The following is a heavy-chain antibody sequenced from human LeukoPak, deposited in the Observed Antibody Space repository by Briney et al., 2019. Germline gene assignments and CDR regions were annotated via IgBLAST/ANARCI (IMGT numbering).Heavy chain of an antibody. CDR3: ARGLRSSSSSY. Sequence: PGGSLRLSCAVSGFTFSNYEMNWVRQAPGKGLEWISYISGSGSTIYYADSVKGRFAISRDNAKNSLYPQMNSLRAEDTAVYYCARGLRSSSSSYWGQGTLVTVSS. CDR1: GFTFSNYE. CDR2: ISGSGSTI. J-gene: IGHJ4*02. D-gene: IGHD6-13*01. V-gene: IGHV3-48*03.